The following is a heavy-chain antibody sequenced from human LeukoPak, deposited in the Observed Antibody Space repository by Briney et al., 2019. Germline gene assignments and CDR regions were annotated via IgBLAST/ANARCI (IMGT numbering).Heavy chain of an antibody. D-gene: IGHD3-10*01. CDR2: SNHSGST. CDR1: GGSFSGYY. V-gene: IGHV4-34*01. Sequence: SSETLSLTCAVYGGSFSGYYWSWIRQPPGKGLEWIGESNHSGSTNYNPSLKSRVTISVDTSKNQFSLKLSSVTAADTAVYYCARGRDYYGSGSYYRAYYYYYMDVWGKGTTVTVSS. J-gene: IGHJ6*03. CDR3: ARGRDYYGSGSYYRAYYYYYMDV.